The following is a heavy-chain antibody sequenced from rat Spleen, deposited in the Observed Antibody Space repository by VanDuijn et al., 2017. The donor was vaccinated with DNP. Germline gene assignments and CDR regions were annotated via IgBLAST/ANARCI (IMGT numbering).Heavy chain of an antibody. D-gene: IGHD1-5*01. V-gene: IGHV5-7*01. CDR3: ARREYRYNWGAMDA. J-gene: IGHJ4*01. CDR1: GFTFSDYN. Sequence: EVQVVETGGGLVQPGRSLKLSCTASGFTFSDYNMAWVRQAPTKGLEWVAYISYDGSSTYYRDSVKGRFTISRDNAKSTLYLQMDSLRSEDTATYYCARREYRYNWGAMDAWGQGTSVTVSS. CDR2: ISYDGSST.